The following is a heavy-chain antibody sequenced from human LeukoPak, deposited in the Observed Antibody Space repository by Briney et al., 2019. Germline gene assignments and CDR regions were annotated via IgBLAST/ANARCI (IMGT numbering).Heavy chain of an antibody. D-gene: IGHD6-19*01. Sequence: ASVKVSCKASGYTFTSYGISWVRQAPGQGLEWMGWISAYNGNTNYAQNLQGRATMTTDTSTSTAYLELRSLRSDDTAVYYCGRDQQQWLPTIADYWGQGTLVSVSS. CDR2: ISAYNGNT. V-gene: IGHV1-18*01. CDR1: GYTFTSYG. J-gene: IGHJ4*02. CDR3: GRDQQQWLPTIADY.